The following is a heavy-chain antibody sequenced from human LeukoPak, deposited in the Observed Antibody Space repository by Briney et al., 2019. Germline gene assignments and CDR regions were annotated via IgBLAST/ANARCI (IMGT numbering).Heavy chain of an antibody. CDR2: IYSGGGT. J-gene: IGHJ4*02. V-gene: IGHV3-66*01. D-gene: IGHD1-1*01. CDR1: GFTVSSNY. CDR3: ARDPYRRGGNDFDY. Sequence: GGSLRLSCAASGFTVSSNYMSWVRQAPGKGLEWVSVIYSGGGTYYADSVKGRFTISRDNSKNMLYLQMNSLRVEDTAIYYCARDPYRRGGNDFDYWGQGTLVTVSS.